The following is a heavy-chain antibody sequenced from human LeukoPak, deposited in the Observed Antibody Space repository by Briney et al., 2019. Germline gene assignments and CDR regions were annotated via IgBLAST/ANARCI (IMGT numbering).Heavy chain of an antibody. CDR3: ARGQGATVPQVGKNWFDP. Sequence: PSETLSLTCAVYIDSFSNYHWNWIRQTPAKGLEWIGEVNESGGTNISPSLRSRVILSVDTSKNQFSLKLISVTVADTAVYYCARGQGATVPQVGKNWFDPWGQGTRVTVSS. V-gene: IGHV4-34*01. CDR2: VNESGGT. D-gene: IGHD1-26*01. J-gene: IGHJ5*02. CDR1: IDSFSNYH.